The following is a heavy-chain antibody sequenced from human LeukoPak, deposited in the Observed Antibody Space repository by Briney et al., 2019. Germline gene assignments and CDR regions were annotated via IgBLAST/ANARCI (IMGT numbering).Heavy chain of an antibody. CDR2: INWNGGST. V-gene: IGHV3-20*04. D-gene: IGHD1-7*01. CDR3: ARGMGNYVSFDY. Sequence: GGSLRLSCAASGFTFDDYGMSWVRQAPGKGLEWVSGINWNGGSTGYADSVKGRFTISRDNAKNVLYLQMNSLRAEDTAVYYCARGMGNYVSFDYWGQGTLVTVSS. J-gene: IGHJ4*02. CDR1: GFTFDDYG.